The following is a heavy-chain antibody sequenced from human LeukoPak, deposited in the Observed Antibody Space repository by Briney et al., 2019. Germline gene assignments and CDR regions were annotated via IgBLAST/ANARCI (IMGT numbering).Heavy chain of an antibody. CDR2: IYYSGST. CDR1: GGSISSSSYY. D-gene: IGHD6-13*01. J-gene: IGHJ1*01. CDR3: ATYSSSWYLFR. V-gene: IGHV4-39*07. Sequence: SETLSLTCTVSGGSISSSSYYWGWIRQPPGKGLGWIGSIYYSGSTNYNPSLKSRVTISVDTSKNQFSLKLSSVTAADTAVYYCATYSSSWYLFRGGQGTLVTVSS.